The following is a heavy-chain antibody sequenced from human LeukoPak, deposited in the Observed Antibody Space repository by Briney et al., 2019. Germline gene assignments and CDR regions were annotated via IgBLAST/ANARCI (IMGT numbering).Heavy chain of an antibody. CDR1: GFTLSDYW. J-gene: IGHJ3*02. CDR3: ARDRRRFYAFDI. Sequence: PGGSLRLSCAASGFTLSDYWMSWVRQTPGKGLEWVANIKQDGSEKYYVDSVKGRFTISRDNAKNSLYLQMNSLRAEDTAVYYCARDRRRFYAFDIWGQGTMVTVSS. CDR2: IKQDGSEK. V-gene: IGHV3-7*03.